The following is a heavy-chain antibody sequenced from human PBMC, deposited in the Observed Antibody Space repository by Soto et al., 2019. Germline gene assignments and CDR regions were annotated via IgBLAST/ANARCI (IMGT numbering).Heavy chain of an antibody. CDR3: ARDKGSKAWYYFFDF. V-gene: IGHV1-18*01. J-gene: IGHJ4*02. CDR1: GYTFTTYG. Sequence: ASVKVSCKASGYTFTTYGIAWVRQAPGQGLEWLGWISAYDGNTNYAQKFQGRVTMTTETSTNTAYMEVRSLRSDDTAVYYCARDKGSKAWYYFFDFWGQGTLVTVSS. D-gene: IGHD1-26*01. CDR2: ISAYDGNT.